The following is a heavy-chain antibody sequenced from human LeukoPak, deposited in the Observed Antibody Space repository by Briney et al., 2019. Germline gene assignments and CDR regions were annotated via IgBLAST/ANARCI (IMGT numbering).Heavy chain of an antibody. Sequence: GGSLRLSCAASGFTFSSYGMHWVRQAPGKGLEWVAFIRYDGSNKYYADSVKGRFTISRDNSKNTLHLQMNSLRAEDTAVYNCAKDPAMIVAYYYYMDVWGKGTTVTISS. CDR2: IRYDGSNK. V-gene: IGHV3-30*02. J-gene: IGHJ6*03. CDR1: GFTFSSYG. CDR3: AKDPAMIVAYYYYMDV. D-gene: IGHD3-22*01.